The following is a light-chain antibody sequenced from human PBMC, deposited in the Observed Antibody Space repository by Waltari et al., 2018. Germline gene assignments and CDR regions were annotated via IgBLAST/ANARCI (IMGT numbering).Light chain of an antibody. Sequence: QSALTQPDSVSGSPGQSITISCSGTSSDIGAYKHVSWYQQHPGKAPKLMIYEVSNRPSGVSNRVSGSKSGNTASLTISGLQADDESHYYCTSFTSSATWVFGGGTKVTVL. V-gene: IGLV2-14*01. CDR2: EVS. CDR3: TSFTSSATWV. CDR1: SSDIGAYKH. J-gene: IGLJ3*02.